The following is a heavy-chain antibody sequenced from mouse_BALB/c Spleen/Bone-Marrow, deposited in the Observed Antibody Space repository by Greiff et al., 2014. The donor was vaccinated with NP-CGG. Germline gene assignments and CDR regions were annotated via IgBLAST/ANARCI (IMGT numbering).Heavy chain of an antibody. V-gene: IGHV1-69*02. J-gene: IGHJ2*01. CDR3: TRGRRSPYYFDY. CDR2: IYPSDSYT. Sequence: VQRVESGAELVRPGASVKLSCKASGYTFSSYWINWVKQRPGQGLEWIGNIYPSDSYTNYNQKFKDKATLTVDKSSTTAYMQLSSPTSEDSAVYYCTRGRRSPYYFDYWGQGSTLTVSS. CDR1: GYTFSSYW.